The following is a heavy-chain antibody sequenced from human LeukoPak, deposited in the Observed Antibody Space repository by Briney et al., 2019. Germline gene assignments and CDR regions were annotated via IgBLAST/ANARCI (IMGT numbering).Heavy chain of an antibody. J-gene: IGHJ4*02. Sequence: GSLRLSCAASGFTFSRYGMHWVRQAPGKGLEWVSGINWNGGSTGYADSVKGRFTISRDNAKNSLYLQMNSLRVEDTALYYCARDRGGLELAFDYWGQGTLVTVSS. V-gene: IGHV3-20*04. CDR3: ARDRGGLELAFDY. CDR2: INWNGGST. CDR1: GFTFSRYG. D-gene: IGHD1-7*01.